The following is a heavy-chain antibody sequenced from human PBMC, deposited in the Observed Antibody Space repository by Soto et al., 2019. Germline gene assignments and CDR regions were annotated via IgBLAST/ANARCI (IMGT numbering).Heavy chain of an antibody. CDR1: GFTFSSYA. CDR2: ISSSSSTI. D-gene: IGHD6-13*01. CDR3: ARDHYSSSWYVNWFDP. V-gene: IGHV3-48*01. Sequence: GGSLRLSCAASGFTFSSYAMSWVRQAPGKGLEWVSYISSSSSTIYYADSVKGRFTISRDNAKNSLYLQMNSLRAEDTAVYYCARDHYSSSWYVNWFDPWGQGTLVTVSS. J-gene: IGHJ5*02.